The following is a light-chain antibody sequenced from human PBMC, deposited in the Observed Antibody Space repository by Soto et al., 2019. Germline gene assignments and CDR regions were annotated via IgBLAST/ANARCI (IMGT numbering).Light chain of an antibody. Sequence: EIVLTHSPGTLSLSPGERATLSCRASQSLSNNYLAWYQQKPGQAPRLVIYGASSRATGIPDRFSGSGSGTDFTLTISRLEPEDFAVYYCQQYVTSPFTFGPGTKVDIK. CDR2: GAS. V-gene: IGKV3-20*01. J-gene: IGKJ3*01. CDR1: QSLSNNY. CDR3: QQYVTSPFT.